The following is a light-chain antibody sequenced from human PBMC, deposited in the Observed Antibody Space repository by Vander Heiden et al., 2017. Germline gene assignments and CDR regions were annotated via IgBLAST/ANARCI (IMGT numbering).Light chain of an antibody. CDR3: QVWDSSTHV. Sequence: SYELTQSLSVSVALGQTARIACGGNNSGSKNVHWYQQKSGQAPVLFIYSDSVRPSGVPERFSGSNSGNTATLTISRAQAGDEAYYYCQVWDSSTHVFGTGTKVTVL. J-gene: IGLJ1*01. CDR1: NSGSKN. V-gene: IGLV3-9*01. CDR2: SDS.